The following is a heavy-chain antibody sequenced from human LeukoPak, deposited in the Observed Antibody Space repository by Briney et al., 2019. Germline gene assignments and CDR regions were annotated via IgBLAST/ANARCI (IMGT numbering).Heavy chain of an antibody. J-gene: IGHJ3*02. CDR2: MCGSGGST. CDR3: AKDFYPGGSWDSFDI. CDR1: GFTFSSYA. V-gene: IGHV3-23*01. D-gene: IGHD6-13*01. Sequence: GGSLRLSCVASGFTFSSYAMSWVRQAPGKGLEWVSDMCGSGGSTYHADSVKGRFTISRDNSKNTLYLQMISLRAEDTAVYYCAKDFYPGGSWDSFDIWGQGTMVTVSS.